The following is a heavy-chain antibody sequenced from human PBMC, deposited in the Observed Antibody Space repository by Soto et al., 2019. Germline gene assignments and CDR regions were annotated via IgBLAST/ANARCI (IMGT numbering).Heavy chain of an antibody. D-gene: IGHD3-9*01. J-gene: IGHJ6*02. CDR2: IIPIFGTA. V-gene: IGHV1-69*13. CDR1: GGTFSSYA. Sequence: SVKVSCKASGGTFSSYAISWVRQAPGQGLEWMGGIIPIFGTANYAQKFQGRVTITADESTSTAYMELSSLRSEDTAVYYCACFHYDILTGYTLDVWGQGTTVTVSS. CDR3: ACFHYDILTGYTLDV.